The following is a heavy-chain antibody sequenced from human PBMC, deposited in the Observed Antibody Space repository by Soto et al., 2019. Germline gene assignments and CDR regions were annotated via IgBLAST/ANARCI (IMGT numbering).Heavy chain of an antibody. D-gene: IGHD3-22*01. J-gene: IGHJ5*02. CDR1: GGSISSGGYY. CDR2: IYYSGST. V-gene: IGHV4-31*03. CDR3: AIFRNRACSGYWNWFDP. Sequence: SETLSLTCTVSGGSISSGGYYWSWIRQHPGKSLEWIGYIYYSGSTYYNPSLKSRVTISVDTSKNQFSLKLSSVTAAYTAVYYCAIFRNRACSGYWNWFDPWGQGTLVTVSS.